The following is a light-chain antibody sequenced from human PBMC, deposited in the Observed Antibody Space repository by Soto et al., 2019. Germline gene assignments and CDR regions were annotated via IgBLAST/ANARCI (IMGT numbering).Light chain of an antibody. V-gene: IGLV1-47*02. CDR2: NNN. CDR3: GSWDDSLSGLVV. Sequence: QAVLTQPPSASGTPGQRVTISCSGSSSNIGSNFVYWFQQLPGTAPKLLIYNNNQRPSGVPDRFSGSKSATSASLAISGLRSEDEADYYCGSWDDSLSGLVVFGGGTQLTVL. J-gene: IGLJ2*01. CDR1: SSNIGSNF.